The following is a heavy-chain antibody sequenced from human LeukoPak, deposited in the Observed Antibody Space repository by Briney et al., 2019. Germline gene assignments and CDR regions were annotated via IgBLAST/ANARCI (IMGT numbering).Heavy chain of an antibody. CDR2: INTYSGNS. CDR1: GYTFTNYG. CDR3: ARVGYSSSWGFDY. V-gene: IGHV1-18*01. D-gene: IGHD6-13*01. Sequence: ASVKVSCKASGYTFTNYGVSWVRQAPGQGLEWMGWINTYSGNSNYAQRIQGRVIMTADTSTSTAYMELRSLSSGDTAVYYCARVGYSSSWGFDYWGQGTLVTDSS. J-gene: IGHJ4*02.